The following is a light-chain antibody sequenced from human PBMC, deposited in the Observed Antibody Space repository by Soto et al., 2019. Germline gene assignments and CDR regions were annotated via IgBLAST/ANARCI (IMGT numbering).Light chain of an antibody. CDR2: DAS. J-gene: IGKJ1*01. Sequence: VSSKSPGALSLSPGERATLPCRASQSVSSYLAWYQQKPGQAPRLLIYDASNRATGIPARFSGSGSGTDFTLTISSLEPEDFAVYYCQQRSNWWWTFGQGTKVDI. CDR1: QSVSSY. CDR3: QQRSNWWWT. V-gene: IGKV3-11*01.